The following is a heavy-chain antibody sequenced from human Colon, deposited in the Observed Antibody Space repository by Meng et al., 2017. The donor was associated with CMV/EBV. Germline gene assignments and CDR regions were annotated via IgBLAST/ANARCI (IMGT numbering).Heavy chain of an antibody. CDR3: AVGSGSYSWGYFDY. CDR2: INSDGSST. CDR1: GFTFSSNW. J-gene: IGHJ4*02. D-gene: IGHD1-26*01. V-gene: IGHV3-74*01. Sequence: SGFTFSSNWLHWVRQAPGKGLVWVSRINSDGSSTSYADSVKGRFTISRDNAKNTLYLQMNSLRAEDTAVYYCAVGSGSYSWGYFDYWGQGTLVTVSS.